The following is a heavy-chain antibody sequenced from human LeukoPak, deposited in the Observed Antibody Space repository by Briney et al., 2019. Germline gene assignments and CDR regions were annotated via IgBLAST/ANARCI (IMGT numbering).Heavy chain of an antibody. CDR3: ARPLVTSKYCSGGSCCGY. CDR2: IIPILGTA. Sequence: GASVKVSCKASGGTFSSYAISWVRQAPGQGLEWMGGIIPILGTANYAQKFQGRVTITTDESTSTAYMELSSLRSEDTAVYYCARPLVTSKYCSGGSCCGYWGQGTLVTVSS. D-gene: IGHD2-15*01. J-gene: IGHJ4*02. V-gene: IGHV1-69*05. CDR1: GGTFSSYA.